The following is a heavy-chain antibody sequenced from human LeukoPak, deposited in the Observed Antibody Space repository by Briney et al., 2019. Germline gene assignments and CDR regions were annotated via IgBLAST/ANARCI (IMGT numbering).Heavy chain of an antibody. Sequence: SETLSLTCTVSGGSISSSSYYWGWIRQPPGRGLEWIGSIYYSGSTYYNPSLKSRVTISVDTSKNQFSLKLSSVTAADTAVYYCARAPITDSSGWYYFDYWGQGTLVTVSS. CDR1: GGSISSSSYY. CDR3: ARAPITDSSGWYYFDY. CDR2: IYYSGST. D-gene: IGHD6-19*01. J-gene: IGHJ4*02. V-gene: IGHV4-39*07.